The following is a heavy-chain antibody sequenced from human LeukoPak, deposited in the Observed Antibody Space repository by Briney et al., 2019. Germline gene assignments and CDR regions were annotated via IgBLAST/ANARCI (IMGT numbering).Heavy chain of an antibody. CDR2: ISGSGGST. D-gene: IGHD2-2*02. J-gene: IGHJ4*02. V-gene: IGHV3-23*01. Sequence: GGSLRLSCAASGFTFSSYAMSWVRQAPGKGLEWVSAISGSGGSTYYSDSVKGRFTISRDNSKNTLYLQMNNLRAEDTAVYYCAKDHTPGLADYWGQGTLVTVSS. CDR1: GFTFSSYA. CDR3: AKDHTPGLADY.